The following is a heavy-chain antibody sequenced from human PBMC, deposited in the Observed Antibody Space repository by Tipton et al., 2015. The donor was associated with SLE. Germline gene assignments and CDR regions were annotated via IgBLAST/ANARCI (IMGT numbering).Heavy chain of an antibody. CDR3: TRPEMVRGIIVDVFDT. V-gene: IGHV4-59*11. CDR2: ISYSGST. J-gene: IGHJ3*02. D-gene: IGHD3-10*01. CDR1: GGSITSHY. Sequence: TLSLTCTVSGGSITSHYWSWIRQPPGKGVEWIGYISYSGSTNYNPSLKSRVTISRDTSKNKFSLKLTPVTTADTGVYFCTRPEMVRGIIVDVFDTWGQGAMVTVSS.